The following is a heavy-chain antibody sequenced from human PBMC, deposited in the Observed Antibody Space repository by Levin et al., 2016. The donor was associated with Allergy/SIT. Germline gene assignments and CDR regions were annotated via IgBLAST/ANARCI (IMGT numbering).Heavy chain of an antibody. J-gene: IGHJ3*01. CDR1: GFSLSTSGES. CDR2: IYWDGDK. D-gene: IGHD3-3*01. V-gene: IGHV2-5*02. Sequence: SGPTLVKPTQTLTLTCTFSGFSLSTSGESVGWIRQPPGKALEWLGIIYWDGDKRYSPSLKSRLTITTDTSKNQVVLTMTNMDPVDTATYYCAHTLPSHQRYDFWSGHYGNEPFDFWGQGTMVTVSS. CDR3: AHTLPSHQRYDFWSGHYGNEPFDF.